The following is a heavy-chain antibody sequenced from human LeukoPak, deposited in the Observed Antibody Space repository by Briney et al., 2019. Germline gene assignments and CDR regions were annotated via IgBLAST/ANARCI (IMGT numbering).Heavy chain of an antibody. CDR2: VNPGGGVT. D-gene: IGHD2-2*02. CDR3: AKHLYASCYTAFDY. J-gene: IGHJ4*02. CDR1: GFTLNNYA. Sequence: GGSLRLSCVFSGFTLNNYAMTWVRQAPGKGLEWVSGVNPGGGVTDYADSVKGRFTISRDNSKNTLYLQMNSLRAEDTAVYYCAKHLYASCYTAFDYWGQGTLVTVSS. V-gene: IGHV3-23*01.